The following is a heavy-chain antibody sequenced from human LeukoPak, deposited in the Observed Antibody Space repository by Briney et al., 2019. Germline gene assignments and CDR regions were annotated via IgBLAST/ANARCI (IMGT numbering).Heavy chain of an antibody. J-gene: IGHJ6*03. Sequence: SVKVSCKASGGTFSSYAISWVRQAPGQGLEWMGGIIPIFGTANYAQKFQGRVTITTDESTSTAYMELSSLRSEDTAVYYCARDFSAGTADRDYYYYYYMDVSGKGTTVTVSS. V-gene: IGHV1-69*05. CDR3: ARDFSAGTADRDYYYYYYMDV. D-gene: IGHD1-7*01. CDR2: IIPIFGTA. CDR1: GGTFSSYA.